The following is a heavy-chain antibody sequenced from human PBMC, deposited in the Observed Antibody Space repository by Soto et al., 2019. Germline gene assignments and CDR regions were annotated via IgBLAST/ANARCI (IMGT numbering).Heavy chain of an antibody. V-gene: IGHV1-18*01. CDR3: ASPHFPPTSENWFDP. Sequence: QVHLVQSGVEVKTPGASVKVSCQASGYTFFTYDISWVRQAPGQGLEWMGWISTYSGDTKYAQKFQGRVTMTTDTSTTTAYLELRSLRPDSTAVYYCASPHFPPTSENWFDPWGQGTLVTVSS. CDR2: ISTYSGDT. J-gene: IGHJ5*02. CDR1: GYTFFTYD.